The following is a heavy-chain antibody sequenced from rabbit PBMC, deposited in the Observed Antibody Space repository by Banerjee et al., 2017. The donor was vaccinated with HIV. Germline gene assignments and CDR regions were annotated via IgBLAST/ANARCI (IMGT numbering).Heavy chain of an antibody. V-gene: IGHV1S45*01. J-gene: IGHJ4*01. CDR2: INTISGDT. D-gene: IGHD3-1*01. CDR3: ANGGDL. Sequence: QEQLEESGGDLVKPEGSLTLTCTASGFSFSNGYVMCWVRQAPGKGLEWIACINTISGDTVYATWAKGRFTTSNASWSTVSLPKSSLTAADTGSSFCANGGDLWGPGTLVTVS. CDR1: GFSFSNGYV.